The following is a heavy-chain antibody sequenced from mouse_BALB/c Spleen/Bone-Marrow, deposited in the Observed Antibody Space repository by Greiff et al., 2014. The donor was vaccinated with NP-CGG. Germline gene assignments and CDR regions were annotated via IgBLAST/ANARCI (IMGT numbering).Heavy chain of an antibody. CDR2: INPDSSTI. Sequence: EVKLLESGGGLVHPGGSLKLSCAASGFDFSRYWMGWVRQAPGKGLEWIGEINPDSSTINYTPSLKDKLIISRDNAKNTLYLQMSKVRSEDTALYYCSRLGYYGGFAYWGQGTLVTVSA. D-gene: IGHD2-3*01. CDR3: SRLGYYGGFAY. CDR1: GFDFSRYW. J-gene: IGHJ3*01. V-gene: IGHV4-1*02.